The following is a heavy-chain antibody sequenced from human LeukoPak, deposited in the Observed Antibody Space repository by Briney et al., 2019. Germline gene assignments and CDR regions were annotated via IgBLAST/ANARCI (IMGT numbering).Heavy chain of an antibody. CDR1: GGTFSSYA. J-gene: IGHJ6*02. V-gene: IGHV1-69*06. Sequence: GSSVKVSCTASGGTFSSYAISWVRQAPGQGLEWMGGIIPIFGTAIYAQKFQGRVTMTEDTSTDTAYMELSSLRSEDTAVYYCATGEGDFSPYGMDVWGQGTTVTVSS. CDR2: IIPIFGTA. D-gene: IGHD3-3*01. CDR3: ATGEGDFSPYGMDV.